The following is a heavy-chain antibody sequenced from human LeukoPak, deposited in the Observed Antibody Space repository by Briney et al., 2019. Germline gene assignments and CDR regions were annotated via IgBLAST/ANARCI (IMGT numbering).Heavy chain of an antibody. CDR3: ARPALYCSSTVCPPYMDV. CDR2: IYPGDSDT. J-gene: IGHJ6*03. CDR1: GYTFTGDW. V-gene: IGHV5-51*01. Sequence: GESLKISCKASGYTFTGDWIGWVRQMPGKGLEWMGIIYPGDSDTKYNAPFQGQVTISADKSISTAYLQWGSLKALDTATYYCARPALYCSSTVCPPYMDVWGKGTTVTVSS. D-gene: IGHD2-2*01.